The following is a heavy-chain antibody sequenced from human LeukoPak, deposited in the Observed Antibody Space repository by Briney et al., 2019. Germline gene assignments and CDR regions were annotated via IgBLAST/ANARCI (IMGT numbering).Heavy chain of an antibody. Sequence: PGGSLRLSCAASGFTFSSYAMSWVRQAPGKGLEWVSAISGSGGSTYYADSVKGRFTISRDNSKNTLYLQMNSLRAEDTAVYYCAKDSGMIVVVIIDYWGQGTLVTVSS. CDR3: AKDSGMIVVVIIDY. CDR2: ISGSGGST. D-gene: IGHD3-22*01. CDR1: GFTFSSYA. V-gene: IGHV3-23*01. J-gene: IGHJ4*02.